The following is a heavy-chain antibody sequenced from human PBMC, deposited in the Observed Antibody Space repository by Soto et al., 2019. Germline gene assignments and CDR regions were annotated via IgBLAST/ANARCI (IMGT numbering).Heavy chain of an antibody. D-gene: IGHD3-10*01. CDR2: IIPILVIA. CDR3: ARSVPVVRGVIDLNWFDP. J-gene: IGHJ5*02. CDR1: GGTFSSYT. Sequence: QVQLVQSGAEVKKPGSSVKVSCKASGGTFSSYTISWVRQAPGQGLEWMGRIIPILVIANYAQKIQGRVTITADKSTNTAYMELSSLRSEDTAVYYCARSVPVVRGVIDLNWFDPWGQGTLVTVSS. V-gene: IGHV1-69*02.